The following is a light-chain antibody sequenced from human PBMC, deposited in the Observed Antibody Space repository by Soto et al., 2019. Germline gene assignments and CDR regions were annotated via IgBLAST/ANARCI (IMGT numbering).Light chain of an antibody. CDR3: QSYDTSIRNWV. V-gene: IGLV6-57*02. Sequence: NFMLTQPHSVSESPGKTVTISCTGSSGSVASNYVQWYQQRPGSAPTTVIYEDHQRPSGVPDRFSGSIDSSSNSASLTISGLKTEDEATYYCQSYDTSIRNWVFGGGTKLTVL. J-gene: IGLJ3*02. CDR1: SGSVASNY. CDR2: EDH.